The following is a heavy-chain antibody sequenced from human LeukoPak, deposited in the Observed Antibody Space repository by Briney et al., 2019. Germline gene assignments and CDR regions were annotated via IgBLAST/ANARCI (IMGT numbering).Heavy chain of an antibody. CDR2: INRSGGST. D-gene: IGHD3-10*01. CDR1: GYTFTSYY. J-gene: IGHJ3*02. CDR3: ARPVSAGDAFDI. Sequence: GPSVKVSCKASGYTFTSYYMHWVPQAPGQGLEWIGIINRSGGSTSYAQKFQGRVTMTRDTSTSTVYMELSSLRSEDTAVYYCARPVSAGDAFDIWGQWTMVTVSS. V-gene: IGHV1-46*01.